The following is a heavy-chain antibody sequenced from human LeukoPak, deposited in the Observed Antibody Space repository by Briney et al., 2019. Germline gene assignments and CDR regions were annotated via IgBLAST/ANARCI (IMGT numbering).Heavy chain of an antibody. J-gene: IGHJ5*02. CDR3: ARGRTTVTTALAVNWFDP. V-gene: IGHV1-69*05. D-gene: IGHD4-17*01. CDR2: IIPIFGTA. CDR1: GGTFSSYA. Sequence: SVKVSCKASGGTFSSYAISWVREAPGQGLEWMGGIIPIFGTANYAQKFQGRVTITTDESTSTAYMELSSLRSEDTAVYYCARGRTTVTTALAVNWFDPRGQGTLVTVSS.